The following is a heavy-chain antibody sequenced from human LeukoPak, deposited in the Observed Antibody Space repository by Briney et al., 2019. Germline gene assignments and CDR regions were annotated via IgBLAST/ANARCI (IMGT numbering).Heavy chain of an antibody. CDR2: ISGSGGST. D-gene: IGHD1-26*01. J-gene: IGHJ3*02. Sequence: GGSLRLSCAASGFTFSSYAMTWVRQAPGKGLEWVSAISGSGGSTYYADSVKGRFTISRDNSKNTLFLQMNSLRAEDTAVYYCARRCGSGSSPGAFDIWGQGTMVTVSS. CDR1: GFTFSSYA. V-gene: IGHV3-23*01. CDR3: ARRCGSGSSPGAFDI.